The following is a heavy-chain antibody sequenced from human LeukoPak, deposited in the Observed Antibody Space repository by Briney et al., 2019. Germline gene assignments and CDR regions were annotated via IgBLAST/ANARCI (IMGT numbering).Heavy chain of an antibody. D-gene: IGHD3-3*01. J-gene: IGHJ4*02. V-gene: IGHV3-9*01. CDR3: AKDATIFGVVIENYFDY. CDR1: GFTFDDYA. CDR2: ISWNSGSI. Sequence: GRSLRLSCAASGFTFDDYAMHWVRQAPGKGLEWVSGISWNSGSIGYADSVKGRFTISRDNAKNSLYLQMNSLRAEDTALYYCAKDATIFGVVIENYFDYWGQGTLVTVSP.